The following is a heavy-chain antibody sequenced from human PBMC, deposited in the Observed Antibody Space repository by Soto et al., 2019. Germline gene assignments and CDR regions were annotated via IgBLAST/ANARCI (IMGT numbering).Heavy chain of an antibody. Sequence: SETLSLTCTVSGGSISSGGYYWSWIRQHPGKGLEWIGYIYYSGSTYYNPSPKSRVTISVDTSKNQFSLKLSSVTAADTAVYYCAKDEGAAAGIFDYWGQGTLVTVSS. V-gene: IGHV4-31*03. CDR3: AKDEGAAAGIFDY. D-gene: IGHD6-13*01. J-gene: IGHJ4*02. CDR1: GGSISSGGYY. CDR2: IYYSGST.